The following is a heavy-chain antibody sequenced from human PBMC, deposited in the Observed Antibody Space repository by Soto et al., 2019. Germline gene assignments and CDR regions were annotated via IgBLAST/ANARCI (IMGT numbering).Heavy chain of an antibody. CDR1: GGTFSSYT. CDR3: ARAVGTTLYYYYYYMDV. D-gene: IGHD4-4*01. J-gene: IGHJ6*03. Sequence: GASVEVSCKASGGTFSSYTISWVRQAPGQGLEWMGRIIPILGIANYAQKFQGRVTITADKSTSTAYMELSSLRSEDTAVYYCARAVGTTLYYYYYYMDVWGKGTTVTVSS. V-gene: IGHV1-69*02. CDR2: IIPILGIA.